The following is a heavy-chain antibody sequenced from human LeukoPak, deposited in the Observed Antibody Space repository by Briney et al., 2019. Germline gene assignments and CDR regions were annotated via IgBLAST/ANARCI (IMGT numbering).Heavy chain of an antibody. Sequence: GGSLRLSCAASGLTFSDYHMSWIRQAPGKGLEWVSSITSSSSYIYYADSVKGRFTISRDNAKNSLYLQMNSLRAEDTAVYYCARLARDAFDIWGQGTMVTVSS. V-gene: IGHV3-11*06. J-gene: IGHJ3*02. CDR1: GLTFSDYH. CDR2: ITSSSSYI. CDR3: ARLARDAFDI.